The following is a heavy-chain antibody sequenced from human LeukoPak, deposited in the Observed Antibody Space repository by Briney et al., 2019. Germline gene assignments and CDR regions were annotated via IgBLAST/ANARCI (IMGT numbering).Heavy chain of an antibody. J-gene: IGHJ4*02. CDR3: ARSRSWFGELFGNPGGY. Sequence: GGSLRLSCAASGFTFSSYAMHWVRQAPGKGLEWVAVISYGGSNKYYADSVKGRFTISRDNSKNTLYLQMNSLRAEDTAVYYCARSRSWFGELFGNPGGYWGQGTLVTVSS. V-gene: IGHV3-30-3*01. CDR1: GFTFSSYA. D-gene: IGHD3-10*01. CDR2: ISYGGSNK.